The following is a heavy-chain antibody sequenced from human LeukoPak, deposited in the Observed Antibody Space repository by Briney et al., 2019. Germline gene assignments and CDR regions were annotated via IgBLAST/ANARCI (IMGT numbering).Heavy chain of an antibody. CDR3: ARSLYSGSYYEVDY. Sequence: GGSLRLSCAASGFTFSSYAMSWVRQAPGKGLEWVSAISGSGGSTYYADSVKGRFTISRDNSKNTLYLQMSSLRSEDTAVYYCARSLYSGSYYEVDYWGQGTLVTVSS. D-gene: IGHD1-26*01. J-gene: IGHJ4*02. V-gene: IGHV3-23*01. CDR1: GFTFSSYA. CDR2: ISGSGGST.